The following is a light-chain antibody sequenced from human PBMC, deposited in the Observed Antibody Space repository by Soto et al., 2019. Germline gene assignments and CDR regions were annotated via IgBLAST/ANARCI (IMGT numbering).Light chain of an antibody. J-gene: IGLJ3*02. V-gene: IGLV1-47*01. CDR3: ATWDDSFRGL. CDR2: RND. CDR1: SSNIGDNF. Sequence: QAVVTQPPSVSGTPGQRITISCSGDSSNIGDNFVYWYQQVPETAPKLLIYRNDERPSGVPDRFSASKSGTSASLAISGLRSEDEADYYCATWDDSFRGLFGGGTQLTVL.